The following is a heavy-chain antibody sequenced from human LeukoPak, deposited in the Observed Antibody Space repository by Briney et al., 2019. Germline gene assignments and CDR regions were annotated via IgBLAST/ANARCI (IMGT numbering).Heavy chain of an antibody. D-gene: IGHD1-26*01. CDR1: GFTFSGSA. J-gene: IGHJ4*02. Sequence: GGSLKPSCAASGFTFSGSAMHWVRQASGKGLGWVGRVRSKANSYATAYAASVKGRLTISRDDSKNTAYLQMNSLKTEDTAVYYCTRTYSGTYYDYWGQGTLVTVSS. CDR2: VRSKANSYAT. V-gene: IGHV3-73*01. CDR3: TRTYSGTYYDY.